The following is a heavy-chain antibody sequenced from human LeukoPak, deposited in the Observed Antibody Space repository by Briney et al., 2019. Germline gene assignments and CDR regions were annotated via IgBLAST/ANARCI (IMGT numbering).Heavy chain of an antibody. CDR2: ILGSGGST. Sequence: GGSLRLSCAAPGLTFSSYAMSWVRQAPGKGLEWVSGILGSGGSTFFADSLKGRFTVSRDNSKNTLYLHMNSLGADDTAVYYCAKDRVQGSWYFDLWGRGTLVTVSS. CDR1: GLTFSSYA. D-gene: IGHD3-10*01. J-gene: IGHJ2*01. V-gene: IGHV3-23*01. CDR3: AKDRVQGSWYFDL.